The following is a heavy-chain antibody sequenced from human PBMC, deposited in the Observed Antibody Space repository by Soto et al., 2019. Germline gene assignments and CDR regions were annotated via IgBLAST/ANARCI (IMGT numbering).Heavy chain of an antibody. V-gene: IGHV4-59*12. Sequence: SETLSLTCTVSGGSISSYYWSWIRQPPGKGLEWIGYIYYSGSTNYNPSLKSRVTISVDTSKNQFSLKLSSVTTADTAVYFCARRRGQDSTFFYDSSGYFSAWGQGTLVTVSS. CDR1: GGSISSYY. J-gene: IGHJ5*02. D-gene: IGHD3-22*01. CDR3: ARRRGQDSTFFYDSSGYFSA. CDR2: IYYSGST.